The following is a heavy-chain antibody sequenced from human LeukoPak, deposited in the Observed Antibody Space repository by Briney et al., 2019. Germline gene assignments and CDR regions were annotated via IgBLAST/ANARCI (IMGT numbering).Heavy chain of an antibody. CDR2: IGGSGGST. V-gene: IGHV3-23*01. CDR3: AKEQRVYTGYVVGSCFDP. D-gene: IGHD5-12*01. CDR1: GFTFGSYS. Sequence: PGGSLRLSCAASGFTFGSYSMSWVRQAPGKGLEWVSAIGGSGGSTYYADSVKGRFTISRDNSKTTLYLQMNSLRAEDTAVYYCAKEQRVYTGYVVGSCFDPWGQGTLVTVSS. J-gene: IGHJ5*02.